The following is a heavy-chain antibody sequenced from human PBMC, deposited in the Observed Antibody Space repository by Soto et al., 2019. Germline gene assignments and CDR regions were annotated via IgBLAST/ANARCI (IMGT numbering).Heavy chain of an antibody. CDR3: ASPLGF. D-gene: IGHD3-10*01. Sequence: QVQLQESGPGLVKPSETLFLTCTVSGVSITSDYWIWVRQPAGKGLEWIGRIYTSGFTSYNPSLKSRVTVSVDTSKSQFSLKLHSVTAADTAVYYCASPLGFWGQGTLVTVSS. CDR1: GVSITSDY. CDR2: IYTSGFT. J-gene: IGHJ4*02. V-gene: IGHV4-4*07.